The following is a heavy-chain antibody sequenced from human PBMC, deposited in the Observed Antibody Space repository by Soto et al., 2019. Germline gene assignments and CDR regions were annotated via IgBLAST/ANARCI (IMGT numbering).Heavy chain of an antibody. V-gene: IGHV1-69*01. Sequence: QVQLVQSGAEVKKPGTSVKVSCEVSGGTFSNYAITWVRQAPGQGLEWLGGAIPVYGSTNYAQKFQGRVTITEGESATTTVMELSSLRSDDTAVYYCARRGVANSRDAFDIWGQGTLVTVS. CDR1: GGTFSNYA. D-gene: IGHD1-26*01. CDR2: AIPVYGST. CDR3: ARRGVANSRDAFDI. J-gene: IGHJ3*02.